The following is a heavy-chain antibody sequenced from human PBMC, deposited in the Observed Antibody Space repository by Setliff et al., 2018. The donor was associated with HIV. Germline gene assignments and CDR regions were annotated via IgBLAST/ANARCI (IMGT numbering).Heavy chain of an antibody. CDR1: GGSFSGSY. V-gene: IGHV4-34*01. Sequence: PSETLSLTCAVYGGSFSGSYWSWIRQPPGKGLEWIGEINHSGSTNYNPSLKSRVTISVDTYKNQFSLKVTSVTAADTAVYSCARRQSYYDILNGPAFDALDIWGQGTKVTVSS. CDR2: INHSGST. D-gene: IGHD3-9*01. CDR3: ARRQSYYDILNGPAFDALDI. J-gene: IGHJ3*02.